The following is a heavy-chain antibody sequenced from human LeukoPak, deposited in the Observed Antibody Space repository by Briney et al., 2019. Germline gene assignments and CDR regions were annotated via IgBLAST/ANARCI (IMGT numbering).Heavy chain of an antibody. V-gene: IGHV4-34*01. CDR2: INHSGST. CDR3: ARAPPYYYDSSGYYVIDAFDI. D-gene: IGHD3-22*01. Sequence: SETLSLTCTVSGGSISSYYWSWIRQPPGKGLEWIGEINHSGSTNYNPSLKSRVTISVDTSKDQFSLKLSSVTAADTAVYYCARAPPYYYDSSGYYVIDAFDIWGQGTMVTVSS. CDR1: GGSISSYY. J-gene: IGHJ3*02.